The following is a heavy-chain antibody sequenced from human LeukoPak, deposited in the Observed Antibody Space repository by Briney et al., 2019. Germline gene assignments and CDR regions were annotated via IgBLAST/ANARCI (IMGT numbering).Heavy chain of an antibody. Sequence: SETLSLTCAVYSGSFSGYYWSWIRQPPGKGLEWIGEINHSGSTNYNPSLKSRVTISVDTSKNQFSLKLSSVTAADTAVYYCASISSPWNSYFDYWGQGTLVTVSS. CDR2: INHSGST. V-gene: IGHV4-34*01. CDR1: SGSFSGYY. J-gene: IGHJ4*02. D-gene: IGHD1-7*01. CDR3: ASISSPWNSYFDY.